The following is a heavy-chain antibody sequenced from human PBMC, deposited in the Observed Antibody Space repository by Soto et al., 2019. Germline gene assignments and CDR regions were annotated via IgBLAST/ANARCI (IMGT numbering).Heavy chain of an antibody. Sequence: SLRLSCAASGFTFSRYWMHWVRQAPGKGLVWVSHIYGDGSIINYADSVKGRFTISRDNAKNTLYLQMDSLKDEDTAMYYCVRDRVGVDWDYFDLWGQGTPVTVSS. CDR2: IYGDGSII. CDR1: GFTFSRYW. CDR3: VRDRVGVDWDYFDL. D-gene: IGHD1-26*01. V-gene: IGHV3-74*01. J-gene: IGHJ4*02.